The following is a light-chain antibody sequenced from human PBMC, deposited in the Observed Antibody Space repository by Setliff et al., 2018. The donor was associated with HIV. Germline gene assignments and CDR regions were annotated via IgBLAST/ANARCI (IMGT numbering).Light chain of an antibody. V-gene: IGLV2-14*03. CDR3: SSYTGTSTFV. CDR1: SSDVGHNNY. J-gene: IGLJ1*01. CDR2: DVT. Sequence: QSALPQPASVSGSPGQSTTISCTGTSSDVGHNNYVSWYQQHPGKAPQLIIFDVTKRPSGVSNRFSGSKSGNTASLTISGLQAEDEGDYYCSSYTGTSTFVFGTGTKVTVL.